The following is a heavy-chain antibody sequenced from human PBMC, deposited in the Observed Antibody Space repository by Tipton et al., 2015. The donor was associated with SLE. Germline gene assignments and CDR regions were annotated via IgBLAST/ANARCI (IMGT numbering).Heavy chain of an antibody. D-gene: IGHD2-2*01. CDR2: INYRGST. J-gene: IGHJ6*02. Sequence: TLSLTCTVSGGSISNFYWSWIRQPPGKGLEWIGYINYRGSTNYNPSLKSRVTISVDTSKNQFSLNLTSVTAADTAVYYCARDGASWPDPHYYYVMDVWGRGTTVTVSS. CDR3: ARDGASWPDPHYYYVMDV. CDR1: GGSISNFY. V-gene: IGHV4-59*01.